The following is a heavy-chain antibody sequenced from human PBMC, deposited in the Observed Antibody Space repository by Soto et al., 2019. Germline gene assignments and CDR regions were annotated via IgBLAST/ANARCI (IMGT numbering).Heavy chain of an antibody. J-gene: IGHJ6*02. CDR1: GFTVSSNY. CDR3: ARDLRTLYGMDV. Sequence: EVQLVESGGGLIQPGGSLRLSCAASGFTVSSNYMSWVRQAPGKGLEWVSVIYSGDTTYYADSVKGRFTISRDQSKNTLYLQMNSLRAEDTAVYYCARDLRTLYGMDVWGQGTTVTVSS. CDR2: IYSGDTT. V-gene: IGHV3-53*01.